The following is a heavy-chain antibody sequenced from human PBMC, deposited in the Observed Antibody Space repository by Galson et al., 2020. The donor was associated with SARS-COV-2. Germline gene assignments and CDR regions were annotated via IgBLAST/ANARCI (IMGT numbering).Heavy chain of an antibody. CDR2: IYTSGST. J-gene: IGHJ6*02. Sequence: SETLSLTCNVSGGSTSSGSYYWSWIRQPAGQGLEWIGRIYTSGSTDYNPSLKSRVTVSVDTSNNQFFLRLRSVTAADTAVYYCARGRAGHYGMDVWGQGTTVTVSS. V-gene: IGHV4-61*02. CDR1: GGSTSSGSYY. CDR3: ARGRAGHYGMDV.